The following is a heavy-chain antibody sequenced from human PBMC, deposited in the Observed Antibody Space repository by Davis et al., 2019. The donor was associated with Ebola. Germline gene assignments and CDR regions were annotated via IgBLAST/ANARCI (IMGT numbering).Heavy chain of an antibody. V-gene: IGHV1-18*01. CDR2: ISAYNGNT. CDR1: GYTLTSYG. J-gene: IGHJ6*03. Sequence: ASVKVSCKASGYTLTSYGISWVRQAPGQGLEWMGWISAYNGNTNYAQKLQGRVTMTTDTSTSTAYMELRSLRSDDTAVYYCARDLYSSSSGYYYYYMDVWGKGTTVTVSS. CDR3: ARDLYSSSSGYYYYYMDV. D-gene: IGHD6-6*01.